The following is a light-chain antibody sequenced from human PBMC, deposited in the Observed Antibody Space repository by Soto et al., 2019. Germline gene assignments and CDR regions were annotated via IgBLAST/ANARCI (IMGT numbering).Light chain of an antibody. V-gene: IGKV3-15*01. Sequence: EILMTQSPATLSVSPGERATLSCRASQSVSSNLAWYQQKPCQAPRLLIYGASIRATGIPARFSGSGSWTEFTLTISSLQSEDFAVYYCQQYKTWPPITFGQGTRLEIK. CDR1: QSVSSN. CDR3: QQYKTWPPIT. J-gene: IGKJ5*01. CDR2: GAS.